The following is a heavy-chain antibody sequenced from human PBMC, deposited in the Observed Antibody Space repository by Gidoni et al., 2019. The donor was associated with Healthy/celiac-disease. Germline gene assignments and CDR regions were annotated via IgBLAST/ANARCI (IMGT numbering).Heavy chain of an antibody. D-gene: IGHD5-12*01. Sequence: EVQLVESGGGLVQPGRSPRLSRAASGSTFDDYAMHWVRQAPGKGLEWVSGISWNSGSIGYADSVKGRFTISRDNAKNSLYLQMNSLRAEDMALYYCAKDIGGWLQSNWYFDLWGRGTLVTVSS. CDR1: GSTFDDYA. CDR3: AKDIGGWLQSNWYFDL. J-gene: IGHJ2*01. CDR2: ISWNSGSI. V-gene: IGHV3-9*03.